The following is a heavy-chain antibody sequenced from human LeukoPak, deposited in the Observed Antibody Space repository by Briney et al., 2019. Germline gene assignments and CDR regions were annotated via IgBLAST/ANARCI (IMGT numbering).Heavy chain of an antibody. CDR3: ARGLSVARWGATRSFAY. Sequence: GASVKDSCKASGYTFTSYDINWVRQATGQGLEWMGWMNPNSGNTGYAQKFQGRVTMTRNTSISTAYMELSSLRSEDTAVYYCARGLSVARWGATRSFAYWGQGTLVTVSS. D-gene: IGHD1-26*01. V-gene: IGHV1-8*01. J-gene: IGHJ4*02. CDR2: MNPNSGNT. CDR1: GYTFTSYD.